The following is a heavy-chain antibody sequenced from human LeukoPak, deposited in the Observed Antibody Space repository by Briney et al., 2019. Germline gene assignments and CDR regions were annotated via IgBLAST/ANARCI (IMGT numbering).Heavy chain of an antibody. D-gene: IGHD6-13*01. V-gene: IGHV3-21*01. CDR1: GFTFSSHS. CDR3: ARSGSSRYESPNAFDI. CDR2: ISSSNSYI. J-gene: IGHJ3*02. Sequence: PGGSLRLSCAASGFTFSSHSMIWVRQALGKGLEWVSSISSSNSYIYYADSVKGRFTVSRDGAKNSVYLQMNSLRAEDTAVYYCARSGSSRYESPNAFDIWGQGTMVTVSS.